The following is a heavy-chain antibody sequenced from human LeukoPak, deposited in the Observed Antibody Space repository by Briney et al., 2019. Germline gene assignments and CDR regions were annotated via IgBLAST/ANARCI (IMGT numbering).Heavy chain of an antibody. V-gene: IGHV4-30-4*01. CDR3: ARDNWGSVSYVFDI. CDR2: IYYSGST. Sequence: PSETLSLTCTVSGGSISSSSYYWTWIRQPPGKGLEWIGYIYYSGSTYYNPSLKSRVIISVDTSKNQFSLKLSSVTAADTAVYYCARDNWGSVSYVFDIWGQGTMVTVSS. D-gene: IGHD7-27*01. J-gene: IGHJ3*02. CDR1: GGSISSSSYY.